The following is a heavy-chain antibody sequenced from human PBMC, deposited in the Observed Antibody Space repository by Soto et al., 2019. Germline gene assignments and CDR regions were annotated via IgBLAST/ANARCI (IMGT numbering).Heavy chain of an antibody. D-gene: IGHD4-17*01. CDR2: ISSDGGST. CDR3: ARSYGDYDTYFYYYYMDV. CDR1: GFTFSTYA. J-gene: IGHJ6*03. Sequence: GGSLRLSCAASGFTFSTYAMNWVRQAPGKGLEYVSVISSDGGSTYYANSVKGRFTISRDNSKNTLYLQMGRLRPEDMAVYFCARSYGDYDTYFYYYYMDVWGKGTTVTVSS. V-gene: IGHV3-64*01.